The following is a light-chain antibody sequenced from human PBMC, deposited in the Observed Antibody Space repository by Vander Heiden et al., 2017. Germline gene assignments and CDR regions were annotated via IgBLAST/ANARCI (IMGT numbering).Light chain of an antibody. J-gene: IGKJ2*01. V-gene: IGKV1-39*01. CDR3: QQSYNT. CDR1: QSISSY. CDR2: AAS. Sequence: DIQMTQSPSSLSASVGDRVTITCRASQSISSYLNWFQQKPGKAPKLLIYAASRLQSGVPSMFPSRLSLPSFPLPLLLLPPADFPPYYCQQSYNTFGQGTKLEIK.